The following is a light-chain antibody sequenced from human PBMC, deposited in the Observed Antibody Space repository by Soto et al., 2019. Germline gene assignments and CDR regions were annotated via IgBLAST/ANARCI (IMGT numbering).Light chain of an antibody. CDR2: DNN. J-gene: IGLJ2*01. CDR1: SSNIGNNY. V-gene: IGLV1-51*01. CDR3: GTWDSSLIAGV. Sequence: QSVLTQPPSVSAAPGQKVTISCSGSSSNIGNNYVSWYQQLPGTAPKLLIYDNNKRPSGIPDRFSGSKFGTSATLGITGLQTGDEADYYCGTWDSSLIAGVFGGGTKLTVL.